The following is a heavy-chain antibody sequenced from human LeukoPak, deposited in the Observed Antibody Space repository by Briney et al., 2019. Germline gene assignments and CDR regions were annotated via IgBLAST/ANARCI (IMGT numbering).Heavy chain of an antibody. J-gene: IGHJ4*02. D-gene: IGHD3-22*01. V-gene: IGHV3-23*01. Sequence: GGSLRLSCAVSGITLSNYGMSWVRQAPGKGLEWAAGISDSGGRTNYADSVKGRFTISRDNPKNTLYLQMNSLRAEDTAVYFCAKRGVVIRVILVGFHKEAYYFDSWGQGALVTVSS. CDR1: GITLSNYG. CDR2: ISDSGGRT. CDR3: AKRGVVIRVILVGFHKEAYYFDS.